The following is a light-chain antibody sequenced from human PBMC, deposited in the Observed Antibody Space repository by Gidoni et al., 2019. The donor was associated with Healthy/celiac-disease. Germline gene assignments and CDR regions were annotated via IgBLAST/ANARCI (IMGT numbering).Light chain of an antibody. CDR2: DAS. V-gene: IGKV3-11*01. CDR3: QQRRNWPIFT. Sequence: EIVLTQSPATLSLSPGERATLACRASQSVSSYLAWYQQKPGQAPRLPIYDASNRATGIPARFSGSVSGTDFTLTISSLEPEDFAVYYCQQRRNWPIFTFGHXTKVDIK. CDR1: QSVSSY. J-gene: IGKJ3*01.